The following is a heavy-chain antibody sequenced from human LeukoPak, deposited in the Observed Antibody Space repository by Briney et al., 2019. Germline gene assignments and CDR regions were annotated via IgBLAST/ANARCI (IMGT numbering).Heavy chain of an antibody. CDR1: GFSFTSYW. CDR3: ARDPGWSSFDI. V-gene: IGHV3-7*01. D-gene: IGHD2-15*01. Sequence: GGSQRLSCVASGFSFTSYWMSWVRQAPGKGLEFVANINQDAGTTNYVDSVKGRFTISRDNAENSLYLQMSSLRAEDTALYYCARDPGWSSFDIWGQGIMVTVSS. J-gene: IGHJ3*02. CDR2: INQDAGTT.